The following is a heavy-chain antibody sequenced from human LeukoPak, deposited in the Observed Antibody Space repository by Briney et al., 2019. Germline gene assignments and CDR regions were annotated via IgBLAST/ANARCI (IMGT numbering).Heavy chain of an antibody. D-gene: IGHD3-22*01. CDR3: ANQHYYDSSGYYSYFDY. J-gene: IGHJ4*02. Sequence: GGSLRLSCAASGFTFSSYAMSWVRQAPGKGLEGVSAISGSGGSTYYADSVKGRFTISRDNSKNTLYLQMNSLRAEDTAVYYCANQHYYDSSGYYSYFDYWGQGTLVTVSS. CDR2: ISGSGGST. V-gene: IGHV3-23*01. CDR1: GFTFSSYA.